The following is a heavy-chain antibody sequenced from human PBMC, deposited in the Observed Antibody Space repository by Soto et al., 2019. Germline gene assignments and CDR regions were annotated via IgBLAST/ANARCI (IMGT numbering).Heavy chain of an antibody. D-gene: IGHD3-10*01. J-gene: IGHJ4*02. V-gene: IGHV3-30-3*01. Sequence: QVQLVESGGGVVQPGRSLRLSCAASGFTFSNFAIHWVRQPPGKGLEWVAVISYDGTYKYYADSVKGQFTISRDNSKNTLYVQMNRLVPEDTAVYYCARGFAGLDYYFDFWGQGVLVTVSS. CDR3: ARGFAGLDYYFDF. CDR1: GFTFSNFA. CDR2: ISYDGTYK.